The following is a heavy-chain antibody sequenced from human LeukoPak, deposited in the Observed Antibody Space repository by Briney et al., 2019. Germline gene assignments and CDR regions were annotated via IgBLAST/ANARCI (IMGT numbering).Heavy chain of an antibody. V-gene: IGHV1-18*01. CDR3: ARDVGRSYDLDY. CDR2: ISAYNGNT. Sequence: ASVKVSCKASGYTFTSYGISWVRQAPGQGLEWMEWISAYNGNTDYAQSLQGRVTMTIDTSTSTVYMELRSPRSDDTAVYYCARDVGRSYDLDYWGQGTLVTVSS. D-gene: IGHD3-16*01. J-gene: IGHJ4*02. CDR1: GYTFTSYG.